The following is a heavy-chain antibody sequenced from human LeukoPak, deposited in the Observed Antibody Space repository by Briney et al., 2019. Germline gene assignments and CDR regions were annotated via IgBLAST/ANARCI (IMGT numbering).Heavy chain of an antibody. CDR3: AKGSSAYGHPTSPLFDF. D-gene: IGHD3-22*01. V-gene: IGHV3-30*18. CDR2: VSADGTER. Sequence: GGSLRLSCAASGFTFSSYGMHWVRQAPDRGLEWVAVVSADGTERFYADSVKGRFTISRDNSKNTVFLQMTSLRTEDTGVYYCAKGSSAYGHPTSPLFDFWGQGTLVTVSS. CDR1: GFTFSSYG. J-gene: IGHJ4*02.